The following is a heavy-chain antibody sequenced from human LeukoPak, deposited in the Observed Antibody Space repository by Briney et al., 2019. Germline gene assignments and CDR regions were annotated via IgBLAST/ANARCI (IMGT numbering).Heavy chain of an antibody. CDR1: GGSISSYY. CDR3: ARRPFGRGIAAAGVFDY. J-gene: IGHJ4*02. D-gene: IGHD6-13*01. Sequence: SETLSLTCTVSGGSISSYYWSWIRQPPGKGLEWIGYIYYSGSTNYNPSLKSRVTISVDTSKNQFSLKLSSVTAADTAVYYCARRPFGRGIAAAGVFDYWGQGTLVTVSS. CDR2: IYYSGST. V-gene: IGHV4-59*01.